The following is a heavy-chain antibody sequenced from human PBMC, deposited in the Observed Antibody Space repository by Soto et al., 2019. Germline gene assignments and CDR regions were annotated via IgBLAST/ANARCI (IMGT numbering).Heavy chain of an antibody. Sequence: QVQLVESGGGVVQPGRSLRLSCAASGFTFSSYGMHWVRQAPGKGLEWVAVISYDGSNKYYADSVKGRFTISRDNSKNTLYLQMNSLRAEDTAVYYCAKDPAWPQNYYYGMDVWGQGTTVTVSS. CDR3: AKDPAWPQNYYYGMDV. J-gene: IGHJ6*02. CDR1: GFTFSSYG. CDR2: ISYDGSNK. V-gene: IGHV3-30*18.